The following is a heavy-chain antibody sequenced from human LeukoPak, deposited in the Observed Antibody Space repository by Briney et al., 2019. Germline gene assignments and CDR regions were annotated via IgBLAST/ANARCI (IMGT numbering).Heavy chain of an antibody. V-gene: IGHV4-30-4*01. D-gene: IGHD3-10*01. J-gene: IGHJ4*02. Sequence: SQTLSLTCTVSGGSISSGDYYWSWIRQPPGKGLEWIGCIYYSGSTYYNPSLKSRVRISIDTSKNQFSLKLSSVTAADTAVYYCARTLTDYYYGSGSYLDYWGQGTLVTVSS. CDR1: GGSISSGDYY. CDR3: ARTLTDYYYGSGSYLDY. CDR2: IYYSGST.